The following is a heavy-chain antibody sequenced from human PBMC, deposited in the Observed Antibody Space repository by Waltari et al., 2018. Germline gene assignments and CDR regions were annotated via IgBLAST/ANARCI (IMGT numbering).Heavy chain of an antibody. J-gene: IGHJ4*02. V-gene: IGHV4-34*01. Sequence: QVQLQQWGAGLLKPSETLSLTCAVYGGSFSGYYWSWIRQPPGKGLEWIGEINHSGSTNYNPALKSRVTISVDTSKNQFSLKLSSVTAADTAVYYCARERRLYCSSTSCRNYFDYWGQGTLVTVSS. CDR1: GGSFSGYY. D-gene: IGHD2-2*01. CDR2: INHSGST. CDR3: ARERRLYCSSTSCRNYFDY.